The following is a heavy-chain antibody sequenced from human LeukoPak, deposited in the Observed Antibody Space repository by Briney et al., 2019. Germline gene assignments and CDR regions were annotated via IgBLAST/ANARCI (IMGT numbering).Heavy chain of an antibody. CDR2: ISYDGSNK. D-gene: IGHD3-10*01. J-gene: IGHJ4*02. CDR3: GTTGSRFDY. V-gene: IGHV3-30*03. CDR1: GFTFSSYG. Sequence: GGSLRLSCAASGFTFSSYGMHWVRQAPGKGLEWVAVISYDGSNKHYADSVKGRFTISRDNSKNTLYLQMNSLRAEDTAVYYCGTTGSRFDYWGQGTLVTVSS.